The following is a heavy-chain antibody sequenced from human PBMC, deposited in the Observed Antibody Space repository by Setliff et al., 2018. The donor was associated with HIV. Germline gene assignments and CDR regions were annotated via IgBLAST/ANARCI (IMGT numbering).Heavy chain of an antibody. Sequence: LRLSCAASGFSFPSYEMNWVRQAPGKGLEWISFISGSGNTIFYADSVRGRFTISRDNAKNSLYLQMNNLRAEDTALYYCFRGDGFHFFGLDVWGQGTKVTVSS. CDR2: ISGSGNTI. V-gene: IGHV3-48*03. CDR3: FRGDGFHFFGLDV. D-gene: IGHD3-10*01. CDR1: GFSFPSYE. J-gene: IGHJ6*02.